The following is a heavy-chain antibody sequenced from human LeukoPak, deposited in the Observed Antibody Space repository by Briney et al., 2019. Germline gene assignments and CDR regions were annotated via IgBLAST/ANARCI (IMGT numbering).Heavy chain of an antibody. V-gene: IGHV3-23*01. CDR3: ARMTAHAFDI. Sequence: GGSLRLSCAASGFTFSNYGLSWVRQDPGKGLEWVSGITGSGGSTYYADSVKGRFTISRDNAKNTLYLQMNSLRAEDTAVYYCARMTAHAFDIWGQGTMVTVSS. CDR1: GFTFSNYG. D-gene: IGHD2-21*02. CDR2: ITGSGGST. J-gene: IGHJ3*02.